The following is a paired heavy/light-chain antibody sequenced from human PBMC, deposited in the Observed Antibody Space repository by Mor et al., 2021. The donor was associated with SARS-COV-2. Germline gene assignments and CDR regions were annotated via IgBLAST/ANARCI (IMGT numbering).Heavy chain of an antibody. J-gene: IGHJ4*02. V-gene: IGHV1-2*06. CDR2: INPNSGII. Sequence: QVQLVQSGAEVKKPGASVRVSCTASGYTFTVHYIHWVRQAPGQGLEWMGRINPNSGIIHYAQNFQGRVTLTRDTSISTAYMDLASLRSDDTAVYYCARDPHNWANYYFDSWGQGTLVTVSS. D-gene: IGHD1-1*01. CDR1: GYTFTVHY. CDR3: ARDPHNWANYYFDS.
Light chain of an antibody. Sequence: QSALTQPASVSGSPGQSITISCTGTSSDVGSHNYVCWYQQHPGKAPKLMIYDVSNRPSGVSNRFSGSKSGNTASLTISGLQAEDEGTYYCSAYSGSSTLGLFGTGTEVTVL. V-gene: IGLV2-14*03. CDR1: SSDVGSHNY. CDR3: SAYSGSSTLGL. J-gene: IGLJ1*01. CDR2: DVS.